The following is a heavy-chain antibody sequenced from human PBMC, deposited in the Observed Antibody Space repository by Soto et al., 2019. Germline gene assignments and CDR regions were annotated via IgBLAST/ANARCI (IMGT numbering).Heavy chain of an antibody. CDR1: GGTFDNYA. CDR3: ARGLRTGNYGMDV. Sequence: SVKVSCKASGGTFDNYAVSWVRQAPGQGLEWMGGIIPMFETVNYAQRFQGRLTIAADESTSSAYMELTSLTSADTAIYFCARGLRTGNYGMDVWGQGTTVTVSS. J-gene: IGHJ6*02. V-gene: IGHV1-69*13. D-gene: IGHD2-15*01. CDR2: IIPMFETV.